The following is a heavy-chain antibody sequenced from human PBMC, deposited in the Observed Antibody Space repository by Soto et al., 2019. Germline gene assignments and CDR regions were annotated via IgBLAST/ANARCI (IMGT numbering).Heavy chain of an antibody. J-gene: IGHJ4*02. CDR3: ARGHRKAGFTMVRGVQDY. CDR2: INHSGST. D-gene: IGHD3-10*01. CDR1: GGSFSGYY. V-gene: IGHV4-34*01. Sequence: QVQLQQWGAGLLKPSETLSLTCAVYGGSFSGYYWSWIRQPPGKGLEWIGEINHSGSTNYNPSLKSRVTISVYTSKNQFSLKLSSVTAADTAVYYCARGHRKAGFTMVRGVQDYWGQGTLVTVSS.